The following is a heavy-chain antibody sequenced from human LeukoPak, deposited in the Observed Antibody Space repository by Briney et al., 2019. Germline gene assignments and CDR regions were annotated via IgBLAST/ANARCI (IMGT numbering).Heavy chain of an antibody. CDR2: IKQDGTEK. CDR3: ARGFRGFGELIFDY. Sequence: SGGSLRLSCAASGFSFTTYWMSWVRQAPGKGLEWVANIKQDGTEKYYVDSVKGRFTISRDNAKNSLYLQMNSLRAEDTAVYYCARGFRGFGELIFDYWGQGTLVTVSS. D-gene: IGHD3-10*01. V-gene: IGHV3-7*01. CDR1: GFSFTTYW. J-gene: IGHJ4*02.